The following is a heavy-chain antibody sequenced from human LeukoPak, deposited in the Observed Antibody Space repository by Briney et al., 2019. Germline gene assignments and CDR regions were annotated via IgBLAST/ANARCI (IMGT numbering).Heavy chain of an antibody. V-gene: IGHV4-34*01. CDR3: ARLRAVTRSSSWLQVRRRFDY. D-gene: IGHD6-13*01. CDR1: GGSFSGYY. CDR2: INHSGST. Sequence: PSETLSLTCAVYGGSFSGYYWSCIRQPPGKGLEWIGEINHSGSTNYNPSLKSRVTISVDTSKNQFSLKLSSVTAADTAVYYCARLRAVTRSSSWLQVRRRFDYWGQGTLVTVSS. J-gene: IGHJ4*02.